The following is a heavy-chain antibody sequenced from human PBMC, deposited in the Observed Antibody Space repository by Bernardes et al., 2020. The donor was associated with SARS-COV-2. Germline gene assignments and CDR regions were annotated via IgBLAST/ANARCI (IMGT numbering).Heavy chain of an antibody. Sequence: SDTLSLTCTVSGGSIRYSHYWVWIRQPPGKGLEWIGSIYYSGSPYYNPSLKSRVTISVDTSKNQFSLKLSSVTAADTAVYYCARRQYCSGGSCSPFGDFDYWGQGTLVTVSS. CDR3: ARRQYCSGGSCSPFGDFDY. CDR2: IYYSGSP. V-gene: IGHV4-39*01. J-gene: IGHJ4*02. CDR1: GGSIRYSHY. D-gene: IGHD2-15*01.